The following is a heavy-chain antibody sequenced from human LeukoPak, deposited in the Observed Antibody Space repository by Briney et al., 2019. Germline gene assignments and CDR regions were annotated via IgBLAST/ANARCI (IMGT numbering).Heavy chain of an antibody. Sequence: GGSLRLSXVVSGFTFNRYWMTWVRQAPGKGLEWVANIKQDGSEKNYVDSVKGRFTISRDNAKDSLYLQMNSLRAEDTAVYYCVREDDTKVPAQRGDWFDPWGQGTLVTVSS. J-gene: IGHJ5*02. V-gene: IGHV3-7*01. D-gene: IGHD2-2*01. CDR1: GFTFNRYW. CDR2: IKQDGSEK. CDR3: VREDDTKVPAQRGDWFDP.